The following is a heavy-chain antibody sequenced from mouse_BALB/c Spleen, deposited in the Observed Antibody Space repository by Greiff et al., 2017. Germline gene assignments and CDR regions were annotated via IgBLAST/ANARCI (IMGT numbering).Heavy chain of an antibody. CDR1: GYTFTSYW. CDR2: IDPSDSYT. V-gene: IGHV1-69*02. D-gene: IGHD3-2*01. CDR3: ARSSRQRGLRRAWFAY. J-gene: IGHJ3*01. Sequence: VQLQQPGAELVKPGASVKLSCKASGYTFTSYWMHWVQPRPGQGLEWIGEIDPSDSYTTYNQKFKGKATFTVAKSSSTAYMQLSSLTSEDSAVYYCARSSRQRGLRRAWFAYWGQGTLVTVSA.